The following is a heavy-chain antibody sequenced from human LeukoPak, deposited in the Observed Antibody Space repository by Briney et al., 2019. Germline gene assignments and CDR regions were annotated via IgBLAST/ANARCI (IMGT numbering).Heavy chain of an antibody. CDR2: ISSSSRYI. Sequence: PGGSLRLSCAASGFTFSSYSMNWVRQAPGKGLEWVSSISSSSRYIYYADSVKGRFTISRDNAKNSLYLQMNSLGAEDTAVYYCARGRNNYGGNSEIEYWGQGTLVTVSS. CDR1: GFTFSSYS. V-gene: IGHV3-21*01. CDR3: ARGRNNYGGNSEIEY. D-gene: IGHD4-23*01. J-gene: IGHJ4*02.